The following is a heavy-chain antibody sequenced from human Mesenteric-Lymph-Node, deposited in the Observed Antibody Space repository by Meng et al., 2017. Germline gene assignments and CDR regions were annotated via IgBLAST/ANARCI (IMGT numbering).Heavy chain of an antibody. CDR1: GFTFSSYA. D-gene: IGHD3-10*01. CDR2: ISYDGSNK. V-gene: IGHV3-30*04. J-gene: IGHJ4*02. Sequence: GESLKISCAASGFTFSSYAMHWVRQAPGKGLEWVAVISYDGSNKYYADSVKGRFTISRDNSKNTLYLQMNSLRAEDTAVYYCARGITVWFGELVDYWGRGTLVTVSS. CDR3: ARGITVWFGELVDY.